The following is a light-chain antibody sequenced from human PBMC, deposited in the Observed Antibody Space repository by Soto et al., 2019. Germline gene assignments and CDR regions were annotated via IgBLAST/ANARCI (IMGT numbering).Light chain of an antibody. CDR3: GSWDSSLSAYV. J-gene: IGLJ1*01. Sequence: QSALTQPASVSGSPGQSITISCTGTSSDVGAYNYVSWYQQHPGKAPKLMIYDDNKRPSGIPDRFSGSKSGTSATLGITGFQTGDEADYYCGSWDSSLSAYVFGTGTQLTVL. CDR2: DDN. V-gene: IGLV1-51*01. CDR1: SSDVGAYNY.